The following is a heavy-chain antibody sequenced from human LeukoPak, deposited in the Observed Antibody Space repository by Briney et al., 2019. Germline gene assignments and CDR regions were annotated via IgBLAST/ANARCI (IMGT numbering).Heavy chain of an antibody. V-gene: IGHV1-69*04. J-gene: IGHJ1*01. CDR2: IIPILGIA. Sequence: GGSLRLSCAASGFTFTSYDINWVRQAPGQGLEWMGRIIPILGIANYAQKFQGRVTITADKSTSTAYMELSSLRSEDTAVYYCARDSDEPVAGTPEYFQHWGQGTLVTVSS. CDR3: ARDSDEPVAGTPEYFQH. CDR1: GFTFTSYD. D-gene: IGHD6-19*01.